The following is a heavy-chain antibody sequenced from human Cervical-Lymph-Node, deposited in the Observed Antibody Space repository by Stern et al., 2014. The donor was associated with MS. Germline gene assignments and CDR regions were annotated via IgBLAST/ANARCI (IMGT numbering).Heavy chain of an antibody. CDR1: DGSISNSGYY. V-gene: IGHV4-31*03. J-gene: IGHJ3*02. D-gene: IGHD2/OR15-2a*01. CDR3: ARGPISLDAFDI. CDR2: IYYSGTT. Sequence: VQLEESGPGLVKPSQTLSLTCTVSDGSISNSGYYWSWFRQHPGKGLAWIGFIYYSGTTYYNPSLDSRVTFSVDTSTNHFSLRLNSVTAADTAVYYCARGPISLDAFDIWGQGTMVIVSS.